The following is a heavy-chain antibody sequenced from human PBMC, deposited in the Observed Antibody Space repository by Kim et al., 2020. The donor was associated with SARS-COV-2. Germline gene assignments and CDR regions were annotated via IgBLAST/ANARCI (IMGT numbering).Heavy chain of an antibody. V-gene: IGHV3-23*01. CDR1: GFTFSSYA. Sequence: GGSLRLSCAASGFTFSSYAXXWVRQAXGKGXXXVSXXXGXXXSTYYAXXVKGRXXISRXKSKNXLYLXXNSLXAEDTXVYYXXKDGXNQGSXLWFXXISXXDPXXXGT. J-gene: IGHJ5*02. D-gene: IGHD3-10*01. CDR3: XKDGXNQGSXLWFXXISXXDP. CDR2: XXGXXXST.